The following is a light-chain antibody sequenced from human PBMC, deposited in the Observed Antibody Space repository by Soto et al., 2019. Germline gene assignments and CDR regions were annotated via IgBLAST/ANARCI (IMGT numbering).Light chain of an antibody. Sequence: EIVLTQSPGTLSLSPGERATLYCRASQSVSSSYLAWYQQKPGQAPRLLIYGASSRATGIPDRFSGSGSGTDFTLTISRLEPEDFAVYYCQQYGSSWVTFGQGTKVEIK. J-gene: IGKJ1*01. V-gene: IGKV3-20*01. CDR3: QQYGSSWVT. CDR2: GAS. CDR1: QSVSSSY.